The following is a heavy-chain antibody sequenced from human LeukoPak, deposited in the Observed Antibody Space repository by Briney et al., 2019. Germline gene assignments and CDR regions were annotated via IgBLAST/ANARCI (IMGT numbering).Heavy chain of an antibody. CDR3: STSPRPYYYGMDV. Sequence: SETLSLTCTVPGGSISSYYWSWIRQPPGKGLEWIGYIYHSGSTNYNPSLKSRVTISVDTSKNQFSLKLSSVTAADTAVYYCSTSPRPYYYGMDVWGQGTTVTVSS. V-gene: IGHV4-59*01. D-gene: IGHD5/OR15-5a*01. CDR1: GGSISSYY. CDR2: IYHSGST. J-gene: IGHJ6*02.